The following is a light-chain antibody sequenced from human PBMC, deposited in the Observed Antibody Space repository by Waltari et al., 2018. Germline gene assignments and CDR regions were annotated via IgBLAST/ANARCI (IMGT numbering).Light chain of an antibody. Sequence: EIVMTQSPATLSVSPGERATLSCRASQSVSSNLAWYQQKPGQAPRLLIYGASTRATGIPARFSGSGSGTEFTLTISSMQSEDFAVYYCQQYNNWPSMYTFGQGTKLEIK. CDR2: GAS. CDR3: QQYNNWPSMYT. CDR1: QSVSSN. V-gene: IGKV3-15*01. J-gene: IGKJ2*01.